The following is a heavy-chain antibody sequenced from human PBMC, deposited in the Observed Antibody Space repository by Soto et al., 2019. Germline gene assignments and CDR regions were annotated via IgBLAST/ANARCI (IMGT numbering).Heavy chain of an antibody. J-gene: IGHJ5*02. V-gene: IGHV1-46*03. D-gene: IGHD6-6*01. Sequence: ASVKVSCKASGYTFITYFMHWVRQAPGQGLEWMGVINPSRGTTTYAQKFQDRVTMTRDTSASTVYMELSSLRSEDTAMYYCARSYISSSYWFDPWGQGNLVTVSS. CDR1: GYTFITYF. CDR3: ARSYISSSYWFDP. CDR2: INPSRGTT.